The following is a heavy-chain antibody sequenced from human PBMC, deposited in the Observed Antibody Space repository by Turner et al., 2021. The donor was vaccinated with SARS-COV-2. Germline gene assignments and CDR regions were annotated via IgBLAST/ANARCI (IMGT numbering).Heavy chain of an antibody. J-gene: IGHJ4*02. D-gene: IGHD5-12*01. V-gene: IGHV3-30-3*01. CDR2: ISYDRSNK. CDR3: ARGGGYGAAFDY. CDR1: GFTFISYA. Sequence: QGQLGEYGGGVIQPGRSGRLFCTASGFTFISYAMHWVSQAPGKGLEWVAVISYDRSNKFYADSVKGRFTISRDNSKSTLYLQMNSLRAEDTAVYYCARGGGYGAAFDYWGQGTLVTVSS.